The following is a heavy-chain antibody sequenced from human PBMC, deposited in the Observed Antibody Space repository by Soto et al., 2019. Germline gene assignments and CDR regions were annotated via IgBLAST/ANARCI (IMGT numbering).Heavy chain of an antibody. CDR2: ISSSSYT. CDR3: ARVRALAADGMDV. CDR1: GFTFSDYY. Sequence: QVQLVESGGGLVKPGGSLRLSCAASGFTFSDYYMIWIRQAPGKGLKWVSYISSSSYTNYADSVKGRFTISRDNAKNSLYLQMNSLRADDTAVYYCARVRALAADGMDVWGQGTTVTVSS. J-gene: IGHJ6*02. V-gene: IGHV3-11*05. D-gene: IGHD6-19*01.